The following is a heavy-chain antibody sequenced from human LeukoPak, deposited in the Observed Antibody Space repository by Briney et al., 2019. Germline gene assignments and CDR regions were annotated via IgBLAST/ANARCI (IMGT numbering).Heavy chain of an antibody. J-gene: IGHJ6*02. Sequence: PGGSLRLSCAASGFIFSSYSMNWVRQAPGKGLEWVSSISSSSSYIYYADSVKGRFTISRDNAKNSLYLQMNSLRAEDTAVYYCARGGGYGTYYYGMDVWGQGTTVTVSS. D-gene: IGHD5-12*01. CDR3: ARGGGYGTYYYGMDV. CDR1: GFIFSSYS. V-gene: IGHV3-21*01. CDR2: ISSSSSYI.